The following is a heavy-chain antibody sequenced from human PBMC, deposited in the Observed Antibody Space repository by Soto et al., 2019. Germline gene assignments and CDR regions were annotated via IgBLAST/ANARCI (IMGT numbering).Heavy chain of an antibody. D-gene: IGHD6-19*01. CDR3: ARDRGGVVAGCNWLDP. Sequence: LQESGGDLVQPGGSLRLSCAASGFKFSMYGMNWVRQAPGKGLEWIAYISSSSTTMVYGGSVEGRFTVSRDNVEKTLYLQMKSVGDDDTAVYYCARDRGGVVAGCNWLDPWGHGTPVTVST. CDR2: ISSSSTTM. J-gene: IGHJ5*02. V-gene: IGHV3-48*02. CDR1: GFKFSMYG.